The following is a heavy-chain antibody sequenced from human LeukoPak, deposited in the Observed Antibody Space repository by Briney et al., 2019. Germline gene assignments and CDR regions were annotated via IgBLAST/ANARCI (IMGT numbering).Heavy chain of an antibody. CDR3: AKEAGGNPGNDY. CDR1: GFTFSSYG. V-gene: IGHV3-30*18. D-gene: IGHD4-23*01. CDR2: ISYDGSNK. J-gene: IGHJ4*02. Sequence: PGGSLRLSCAASGFTFSSYGMHWVRQAPGKGLEWVAVISYDGSNKYYADSVKGRFTISRDNSKNTLYLQMNSLRVEDTAVYYCAKEAGGNPGNDYWGQGTLVTVSS.